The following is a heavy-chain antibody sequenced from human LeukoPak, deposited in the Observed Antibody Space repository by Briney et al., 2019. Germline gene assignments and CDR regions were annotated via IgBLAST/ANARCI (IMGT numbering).Heavy chain of an antibody. Sequence: GASVKVSCTASGYTFTSYDINWVRQATGQGLEWMGWVNPNSGNTGYAQKFQGRVTMTRNTSISTAYMELSSLGSEDTAVYYCARGSGWYEGYDYWGQGTLVTVSS. J-gene: IGHJ4*02. CDR3: ARGSGWYEGYDY. D-gene: IGHD6-19*01. CDR2: VNPNSGNT. V-gene: IGHV1-8*01. CDR1: GYTFTSYD.